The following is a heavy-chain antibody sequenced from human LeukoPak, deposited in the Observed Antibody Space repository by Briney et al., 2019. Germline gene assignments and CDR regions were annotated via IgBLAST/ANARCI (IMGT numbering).Heavy chain of an antibody. V-gene: IGHV4-34*01. CDR2: IYYSGST. D-gene: IGHD4-23*01. CDR3: ARLHYGGNYGYYYYYMDV. J-gene: IGHJ6*03. CDR1: GGSFSAYY. Sequence: SETLSLTCAVYGGSFSAYYWSWIRQPPGKGLEWIGNIYYSGSTYYNPSLKSRVTISVDTSKNQFSLKLSSVTAADTAVYYCARLHYGGNYGYYYYYMDVWGKGTTVTVSS.